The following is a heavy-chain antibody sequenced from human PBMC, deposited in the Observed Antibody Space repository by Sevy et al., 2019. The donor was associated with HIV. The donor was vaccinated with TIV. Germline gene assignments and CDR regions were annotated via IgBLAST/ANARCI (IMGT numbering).Heavy chain of an antibody. J-gene: IGHJ4*02. CDR1: GFTFSSYW. CDR2: IKQDGSEK. Sequence: GGSLRLSCAASGFTFSSYWMSWVRQAPGKGLEWVANIKQDGSEKYYVDSVKGRFTISRDNAKNSLYLQMNSLRAEDTAVYYCARAGPKSTFLLRTQYYFDYWGQGTLVIVSS. CDR3: ARAGPKSTFLLRTQYYFDY. D-gene: IGHD3-16*01. V-gene: IGHV3-7*01.